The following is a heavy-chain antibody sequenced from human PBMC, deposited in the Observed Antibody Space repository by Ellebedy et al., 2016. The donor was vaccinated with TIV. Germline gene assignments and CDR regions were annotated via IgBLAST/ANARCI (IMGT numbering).Heavy chain of an antibody. CDR2: IDWDDDK. Sequence: SGPTLVKPTQTLTLTCTFSGFSLTTTGMSVNWIRQPPGKALEWLARIDWDDDKKYTTSLRTRLTISKDTSNNQVVLSMSNMDPVDTATYYCARVYSSSSWGFDYWGQGTLVTVSS. CDR1: GFSLTTTGMS. J-gene: IGHJ4*02. CDR3: ARVYSSSSWGFDY. D-gene: IGHD6-6*01. V-gene: IGHV2-70*11.